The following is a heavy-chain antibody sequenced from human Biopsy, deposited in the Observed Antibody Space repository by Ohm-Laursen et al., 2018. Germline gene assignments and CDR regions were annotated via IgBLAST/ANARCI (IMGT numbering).Heavy chain of an antibody. Sequence: ASVKVSCKASGYTFAGYYLHWVRQAPGHGLEWMGWINPNSGNANYAQSFQGRLTVTRDTSISTAYMELTSLTFDDTAIYYCARVPAYPAIDGYYGLDLRGQGTTVIVSS. CDR2: INPNSGNA. J-gene: IGHJ6*02. CDR3: ARVPAYPAIDGYYGLDL. CDR1: GYTFAGYY. V-gene: IGHV1-2*02. D-gene: IGHD3-9*01.